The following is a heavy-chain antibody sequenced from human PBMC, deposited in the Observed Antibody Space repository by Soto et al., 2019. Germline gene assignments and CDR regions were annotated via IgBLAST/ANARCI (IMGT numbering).Heavy chain of an antibody. Sequence: QVQLMQSGAEVKKPGASVKVSCKASGYTFTDYQIHWVRQAPGQGLEWMGWINPNSGDTNFAEKFXGXVPXTRDVSISTAYLELGSLKSDDTAVYYCATQNSDYGSGTYSYWGQGTLVTVSS. D-gene: IGHD3-10*01. V-gene: IGHV1-2*02. CDR3: ATQNSDYGSGTYSY. CDR2: INPNSGDT. CDR1: GYTFTDYQ. J-gene: IGHJ4*02.